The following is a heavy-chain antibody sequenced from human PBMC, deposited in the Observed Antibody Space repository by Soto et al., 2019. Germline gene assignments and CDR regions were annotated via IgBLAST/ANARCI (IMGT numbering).Heavy chain of an antibody. CDR3: ARVSYGADAFDI. J-gene: IGHJ3*02. CDR2: IWYDGSNK. V-gene: IGHV3-33*01. D-gene: IGHD5-18*01. Sequence: GGSLRLSCAASGFTFSSYGMHWVRQAPGKGLEWVAVIWYDGSNKYYADSVKGRFTISRDNSKNTLYLQMNSLRAEDTAVYYCARVSYGADAFDIWGQGTMVTVSS. CDR1: GFTFSSYG.